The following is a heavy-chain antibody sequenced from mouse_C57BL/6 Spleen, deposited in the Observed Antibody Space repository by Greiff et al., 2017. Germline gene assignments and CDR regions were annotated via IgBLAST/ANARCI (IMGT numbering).Heavy chain of an antibody. CDR2: ISDGGSYT. CDR1: GFTFSSYA. CDR3: ARELRRVAMDY. V-gene: IGHV5-4*01. Sequence: EVKLMESGGGLVKPGGSLKLSCAASGFTFSSYAMSWVRQTPEKRLEWVATISDGGSYTYYPDNVKGRFPISRDNAKNNLYLQMSHLKSEDTAMYYCARELRRVAMDYWGQGTSVTVSS. D-gene: IGHD1-1*01. J-gene: IGHJ4*01.